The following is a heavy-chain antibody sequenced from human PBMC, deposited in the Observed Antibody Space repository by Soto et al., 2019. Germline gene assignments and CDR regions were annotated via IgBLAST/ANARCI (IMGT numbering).Heavy chain of an antibody. Sequence: GGSLRLSCAASGFTFDDYATHWVRQVPGKGLEWVSGINWNSGSIGYGDSVKGRFAISRDNAKNSLHLQMNSLSAEDTAFYYCVKDESINWYSGHFRHWGQGTLVTVSS. D-gene: IGHD6-13*01. CDR3: VKDESINWYSGHFRH. J-gene: IGHJ1*01. V-gene: IGHV3-9*01. CDR1: GFTFDDYA. CDR2: INWNSGSI.